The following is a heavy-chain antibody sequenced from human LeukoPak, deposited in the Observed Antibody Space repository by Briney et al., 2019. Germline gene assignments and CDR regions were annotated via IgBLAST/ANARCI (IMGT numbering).Heavy chain of an antibody. V-gene: IGHV3-11*01. D-gene: IGHD3-16*01. CDR2: ISSSGSTI. CDR1: GFTVSGNY. J-gene: IGHJ4*02. CDR3: AGGGMLYYFDY. Sequence: GGSLRLSCAASGFTVSGNYMSWVRQAPGKGLEWVSYISSSGSTIYYADSVKGRFTISRDNAKNSLYLQMNSLRAEDTAVYYCAGGGMLYYFDYWGQGTLVTVSS.